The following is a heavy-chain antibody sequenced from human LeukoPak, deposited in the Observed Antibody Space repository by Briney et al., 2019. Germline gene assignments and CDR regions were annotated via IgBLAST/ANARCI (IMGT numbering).Heavy chain of an antibody. Sequence: GSLRLSCAASGFAFGSNWMHWIRQPPGKGLEWIGSIYYSGSTYYNPSLKSRVTISVDTSKNQFSLKLSSVTAADTAVYYCAKHYDSRFREFDYWGQGTLVTVSS. D-gene: IGHD3-22*01. CDR3: AKHYDSRFREFDY. CDR1: GFAFGSNW. J-gene: IGHJ4*02. V-gene: IGHV4-39*07. CDR2: IYYSGST.